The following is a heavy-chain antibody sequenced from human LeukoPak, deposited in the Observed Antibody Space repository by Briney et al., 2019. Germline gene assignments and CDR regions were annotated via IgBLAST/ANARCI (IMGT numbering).Heavy chain of an antibody. J-gene: IGHJ4*02. V-gene: IGHV4-59*01. CDR2: IYYSGST. CDR3: ARGSAPVAGNLDC. Sequence: SETLSLTCTVSGGSISSYYWSWIRQPPGKGLEWFGYIYYSGSTNYNPALKSRLTISVDTSKSQFSLKLSSVTAADTAVYYCARGSAPVAGNLDCWGQGTLVTVSS. D-gene: IGHD6-19*01. CDR1: GGSISSYY.